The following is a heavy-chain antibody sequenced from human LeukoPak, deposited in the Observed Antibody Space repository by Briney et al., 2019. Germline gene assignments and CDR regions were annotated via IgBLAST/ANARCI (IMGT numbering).Heavy chain of an antibody. J-gene: IGHJ6*02. CDR3: AKGVRVEMVTIPYYGMDV. Sequence: GGSLRLSCAASGFTFDDYAMHWVRQAPGEGLEWVSLISGDGGSTYYADSVKGRFTISRDNSKNSLYLQMNSLRTEDTALYYCAKGVRVEMVTIPYYGMDVWGQGTTVTVSS. V-gene: IGHV3-43*02. D-gene: IGHD5-24*01. CDR2: ISGDGGST. CDR1: GFTFDDYA.